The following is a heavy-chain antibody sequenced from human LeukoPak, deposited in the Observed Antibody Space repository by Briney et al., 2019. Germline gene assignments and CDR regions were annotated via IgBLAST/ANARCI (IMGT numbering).Heavy chain of an antibody. CDR3: ARDQYDYFWGSYRPYFDY. CDR1: GYTFTSYG. Sequence: ASVKVSCKASGYTFTSYGISWVRQAPGQGLEWMGSISPYNGNTNYAERLQGRVIMTTDTSTRTAYMELRSLRSDDTAVFYCARDQYDYFWGSYRPYFDYWGQGTLVTVSS. J-gene: IGHJ4*02. V-gene: IGHV1-18*04. D-gene: IGHD3-16*02. CDR2: ISPYNGNT.